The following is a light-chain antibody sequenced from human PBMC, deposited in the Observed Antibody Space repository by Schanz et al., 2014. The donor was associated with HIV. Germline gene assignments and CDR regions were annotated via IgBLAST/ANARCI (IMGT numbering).Light chain of an antibody. CDR2: EVS. V-gene: IGLV2-23*02. Sequence: QSALTQPASVSGSPGQSITISCTGTSSDVGRYNLVSWYQQHPGKAPKLMIHEVSKRPSGVSNRFSGSKSGNTASLTVSGLQAEDEADYYCCSYAGTSTYVFGTGTKLTVL. CDR1: SSDVGRYNL. CDR3: CSYAGTSTYV. J-gene: IGLJ1*01.